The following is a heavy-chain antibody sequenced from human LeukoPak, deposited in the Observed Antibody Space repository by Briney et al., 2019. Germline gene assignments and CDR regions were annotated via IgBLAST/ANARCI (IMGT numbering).Heavy chain of an antibody. D-gene: IGHD2-15*01. CDR3: AKDIAHSCSGGSCYHD. J-gene: IGHJ4*02. V-gene: IGHV3-9*01. CDR2: INWNSGSI. CDR1: GFTFDNYA. Sequence: PGGSLRLSCAASGFTFDNYAMHWVRQAPGKGMECLSGINWNSGSIGYAASVKGRVTISRDKAKKTLYLHINRLRAEDTALYYCAKDIAHSCSGGSCYHDWGEGTLVTVSS.